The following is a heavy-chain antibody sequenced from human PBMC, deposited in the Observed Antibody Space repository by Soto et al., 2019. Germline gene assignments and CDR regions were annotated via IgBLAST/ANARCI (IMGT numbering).Heavy chain of an antibody. CDR3: AKDMRFTMKGTDFDY. CDR1: GFTFSSYG. D-gene: IGHD3-22*01. V-gene: IGHV3-30*18. CDR2: ISYDGSNK. Sequence: SLRLSCAASGFTFSSYGMHWVRQARGKGLEWVAVISYDGSNKYYADSVKGRFTISRDNSKNTLYLQMSSLRAEDTAVYYCAKDMRFTMKGTDFDYWGQGTLVTVSS. J-gene: IGHJ4*02.